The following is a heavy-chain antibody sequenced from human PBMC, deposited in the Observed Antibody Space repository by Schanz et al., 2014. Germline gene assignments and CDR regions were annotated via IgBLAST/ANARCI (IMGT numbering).Heavy chain of an antibody. D-gene: IGHD3-10*01. CDR1: GYTFPSYG. CDR2: INVYNGDT. J-gene: IGHJ5*02. CDR3: ARERGVRGGGVWKVNWFDP. Sequence: QVQLVQSGAEVKKPGASVKVSCKASGYTFPSYGISWVRQAPGQGLEWMGWINVYNGDTKFAKTFQDRVTLTTDTSTSTAYMELSSLRSEDTAVYYCARERGVRGGGVWKVNWFDPWGQGTLVTVSS. V-gene: IGHV1-18*04.